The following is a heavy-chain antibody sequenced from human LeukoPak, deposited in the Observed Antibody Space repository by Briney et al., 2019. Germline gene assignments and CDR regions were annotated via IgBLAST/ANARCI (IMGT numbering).Heavy chain of an antibody. J-gene: IGHJ6*02. D-gene: IGHD1-26*01. CDR3: ARDRGGSYPRHYYGMDV. CDR2: IVVGSGNT. CDR1: GFTFTSSA. Sequence: TSVKVSCKASGFTFTSSAMQWVRQARGQRLEWIGWIVVGSGNTNYAQKFQERVTITRDMSTSTAYMELSSLRSEDTAVYYCARDRGGSYPRHYYGMDVWGQGTTVTVSS. V-gene: IGHV1-58*02.